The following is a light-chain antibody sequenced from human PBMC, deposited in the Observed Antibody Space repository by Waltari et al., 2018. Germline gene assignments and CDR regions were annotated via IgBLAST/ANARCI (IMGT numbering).Light chain of an antibody. CDR2: KAS. CDR1: QGISNW. V-gene: IGKV1-5*03. CDR3: QQYHSAPHS. Sequence: DIQMTQSPSPLCASVGDRGTITCQVSQGISNWLAWYQQKPGNAPKLLIHKASSLQSGVPSRFSGGGSGTDFTLTISSLQPEDFATYFCQQYHSAPHSFGQGTKVEIK. J-gene: IGKJ2*03.